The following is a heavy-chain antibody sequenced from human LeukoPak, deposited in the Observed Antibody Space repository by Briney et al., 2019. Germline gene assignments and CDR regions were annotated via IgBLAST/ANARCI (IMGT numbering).Heavy chain of an antibody. D-gene: IGHD3-22*01. J-gene: IGHJ3*02. CDR1: GGTFSSYA. CDR2: IIPIFGTA. V-gene: IGHV1-69*13. Sequence: SVKVSCKASGGTFSSYAISWVRQAPGQGLEWMGGIIPIFGTANYAQKFQGRVTITADESTSTAYMELSSLRSEDTAVYYCARLTYYYDSSGYQQAFDIWGQGTMVTVSS. CDR3: ARLTYYYDSSGYQQAFDI.